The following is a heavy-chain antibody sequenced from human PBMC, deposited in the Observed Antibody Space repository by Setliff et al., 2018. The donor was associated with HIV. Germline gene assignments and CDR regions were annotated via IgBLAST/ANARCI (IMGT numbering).Heavy chain of an antibody. CDR1: GYTFTGYY. D-gene: IGHD4-17*01. V-gene: IGHV1-2*02. CDR2: INPNSGGT. Sequence: ASVKVSCKASGYTFTGYYMHWVRQAPGQGLEWMGWINPNSGGTNYAQKFQGRVTMTRDTSISTAYMALSRLRSDDTAVYYCARDGGPYGDYGGGAFDIWGQGTMVTVSS. J-gene: IGHJ3*02. CDR3: ARDGGPYGDYGGGAFDI.